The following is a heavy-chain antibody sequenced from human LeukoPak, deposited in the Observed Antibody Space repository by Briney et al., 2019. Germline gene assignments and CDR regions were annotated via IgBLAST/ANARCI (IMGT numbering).Heavy chain of an antibody. J-gene: IGHJ3*02. D-gene: IGHD2-2*01. CDR1: GFTFNSYA. CDR2: IGSNGGST. CDR3: ARSNCSTTDCLFNAFDI. Sequence: GGSLRLSCAVSGFTFNSYAMHWVRQAPGKGLEYVSVIGSNGGSTYYADSVKGRFTISRDNSKNTLYLQMGSLRAEDMAVYYCARSNCSTTDCLFNAFDIWGQGTMVTVSS. V-gene: IGHV3-64*02.